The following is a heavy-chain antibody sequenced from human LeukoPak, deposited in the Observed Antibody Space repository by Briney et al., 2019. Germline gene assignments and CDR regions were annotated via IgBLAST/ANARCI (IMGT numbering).Heavy chain of an antibody. CDR2: IKQDGSER. Sequence: GGSLKLSCAASGFTFSIYWMSLVRQAPGKGLDWLANIKQDGSERYYVDSVKGRFTLSRDNARNSLYLQMNSLRDEDTAVYYCAKSSYYDSSGYYREYYFDFWGQGTLVTVSS. J-gene: IGHJ4*02. CDR1: GFTFSIYW. V-gene: IGHV3-7*03. CDR3: AKSSYYDSSGYYREYYFDF. D-gene: IGHD3-22*01.